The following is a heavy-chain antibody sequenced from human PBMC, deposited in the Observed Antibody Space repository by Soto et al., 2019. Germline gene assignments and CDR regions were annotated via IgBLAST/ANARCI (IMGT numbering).Heavy chain of an antibody. J-gene: IGHJ5*02. Sequence: PSETLSLTXIVSGGSISSSSYYWGWIRQLPGKGLEWIGSIYYSGSTYYNPSLKSRVTISVDTSKNQFYLKLSSVTAADTAVFYCARHRARNWFDPWGQGTLVTVSS. V-gene: IGHV4-39*01. CDR1: GGSISSSSYY. CDR2: IYYSGST. CDR3: ARHRARNWFDP. D-gene: IGHD6-6*01.